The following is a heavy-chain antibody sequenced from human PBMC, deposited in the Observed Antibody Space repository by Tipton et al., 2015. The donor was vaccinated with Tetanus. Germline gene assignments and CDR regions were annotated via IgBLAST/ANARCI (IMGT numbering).Heavy chain of an antibody. D-gene: IGHD1-26*01. J-gene: IGHJ4*02. CDR3: ARDMRGHRVQLLPHDF. CDR1: GYTFSRYG. Sequence: QSGAEVKKPGASVKVSCKASGYTFSRYGISWVRQAPGQGLEWMGWIDTDNGKANYAQRFQDRVTMTTDASSSTVYMELRSLRSDDTAVYYCARDMRGHRVQLLPHDFWGQGTLVTVSS. CDR2: IDTDNGKA. V-gene: IGHV1-18*01.